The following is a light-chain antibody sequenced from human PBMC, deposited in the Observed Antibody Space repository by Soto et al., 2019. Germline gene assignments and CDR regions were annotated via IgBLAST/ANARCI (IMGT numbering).Light chain of an antibody. J-gene: IGKJ4*01. V-gene: IGKV1-9*01. Sequence: DNQINQSSASVSASVGDTVTITCRASQGISSSLAWYQQRAGKAPKFLIYAAPTLQSGAPSRFSGSGSGTEFALTISSLQPEDSATYYCQQLKSYPLTFGGGTKVDIK. CDR3: QQLKSYPLT. CDR1: QGISSS. CDR2: AAP.